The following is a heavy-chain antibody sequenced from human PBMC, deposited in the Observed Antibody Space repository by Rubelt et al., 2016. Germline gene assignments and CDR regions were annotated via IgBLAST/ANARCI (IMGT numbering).Heavy chain of an antibody. D-gene: IGHD6-19*01. CDR2: FNADSGTT. Sequence: QVQLVQSGAEVRKPGASVKVSCKASGYTLPHDVIHCVRQDTGQRPECLGLFNADSGTTRYSEHFQGRVTITRDTSATTVDMELSSLRSEDTAVYFCATGPLGGWSEYWGQGTQVTVSS. J-gene: IGHJ4*02. CDR1: GYTLPHDV. CDR3: ATGPLGGWSEY. V-gene: IGHV1-3*01.